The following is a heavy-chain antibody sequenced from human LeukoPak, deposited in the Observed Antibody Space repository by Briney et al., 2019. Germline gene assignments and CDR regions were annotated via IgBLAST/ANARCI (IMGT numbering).Heavy chain of an antibody. CDR1: GITFSSYD. CDR3: AKNGDRSAYCTGGTCYPYFYYYMDG. Sequence: GGSLRLSCAVSGITFSSYDMSWVRQAPGKGLEWVSSISSSGGTTYYADPVKRRFTISRDNSKNTLYLQMNSLRAQDTDIYYCAKNGDRSAYCTGGTCYPYFYYYMDGWGKGTTVTI. D-gene: IGHD2-15*01. J-gene: IGHJ6*03. CDR2: ISSSGGTT. V-gene: IGHV3-23*01.